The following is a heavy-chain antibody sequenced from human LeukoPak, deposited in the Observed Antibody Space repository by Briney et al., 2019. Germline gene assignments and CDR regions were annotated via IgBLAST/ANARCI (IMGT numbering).Heavy chain of an antibody. V-gene: IGHV4-39*07. CDR2: IYYSGST. J-gene: IGHJ4*02. CDR3: ARAWDDILTD. Sequence: PSETLSLTCTVSGGSISISSYYCGCIRQPPGKGLEWIGSIYYSGSTYYNPSLKSRVTISVDTSKNQFSLKLSSVTAADTAVYYCARAWDDILTDWGQGTLVTVSS. D-gene: IGHD3-9*01. CDR1: GGSISISSYY.